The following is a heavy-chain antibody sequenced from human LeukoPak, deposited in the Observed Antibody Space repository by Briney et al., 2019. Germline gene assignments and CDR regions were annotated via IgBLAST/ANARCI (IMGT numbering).Heavy chain of an antibody. D-gene: IGHD3-22*01. Sequence: SETLSLTCAVYGGSFSGYYWSWIRQPPGKGLEWIGETNHSGSTNYNPSLKSRVTISVDTSKNQFSLKLSSVTAADTAVYYCARDAPYYYDSSGPWGQGTLVTVSS. V-gene: IGHV4-34*01. CDR2: TNHSGST. CDR1: GGSFSGYY. CDR3: ARDAPYYYDSSGP. J-gene: IGHJ5*02.